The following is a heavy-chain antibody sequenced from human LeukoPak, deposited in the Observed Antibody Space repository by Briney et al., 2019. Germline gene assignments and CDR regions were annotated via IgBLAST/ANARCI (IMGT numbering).Heavy chain of an antibody. Sequence: PSETLSLTCSVSGGSISSNGYYWGWIRQPPGKGLEWIGSIYYSGSTFDNPSLKSRVTISVDKSRNQFSLKLSSVTAADTAVYYCARSIVVVVAALPWFDPWGQGTLVTVSS. CDR3: ARSIVVVVAALPWFDP. V-gene: IGHV4-39*07. D-gene: IGHD2-15*01. J-gene: IGHJ5*02. CDR1: GGSISSNGYY. CDR2: IYYSGST.